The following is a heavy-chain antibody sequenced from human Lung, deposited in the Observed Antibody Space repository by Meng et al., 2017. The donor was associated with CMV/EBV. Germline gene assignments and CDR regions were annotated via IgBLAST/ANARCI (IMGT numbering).Heavy chain of an antibody. CDR3: AKDNAGSIWYFDL. Sequence: CAASGFTCSSYGMHWVRQARGKGLEWVAFIRYDGNNRKYVDSVKGRFAISRDNSKITLYLQMNSLRPEDTAVYFCAKDNAGSIWYFDLWGRGTLVTVSS. J-gene: IGHJ2*01. V-gene: IGHV3-30*02. CDR1: GFTCSSYG. D-gene: IGHD1-1*01. CDR2: IRYDGNNR.